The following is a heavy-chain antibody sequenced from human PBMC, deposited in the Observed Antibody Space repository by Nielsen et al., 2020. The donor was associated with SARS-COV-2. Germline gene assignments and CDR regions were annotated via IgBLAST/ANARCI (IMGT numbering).Heavy chain of an antibody. Sequence: GSLRLSCAASGFTFGSYWMTWVRQAPGKGLEWVANIKEDGSERSYVDAVKGRFTISRDNAKNSLYLQMNSLRDEDTAVYYCAKELSTSYCSDATCLNSFDPWGQGTLVTVSS. D-gene: IGHD2-2*01. J-gene: IGHJ5*02. V-gene: IGHV3-7*04. CDR1: GFTFGSYW. CDR3: AKELSTSYCSDATCLNSFDP. CDR2: IKEDGSER.